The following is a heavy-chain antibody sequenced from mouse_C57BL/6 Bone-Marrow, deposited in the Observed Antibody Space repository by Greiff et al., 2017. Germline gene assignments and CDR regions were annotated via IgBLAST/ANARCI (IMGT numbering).Heavy chain of an antibody. CDR2: INPNYGTT. Sequence: EVQLQQSGPELVKPGASVKISCKASGYSFTDYNMNWVKQSNGKSLEWIGVINPNYGTTSYNQKFKGKATLTVDQSSSTAYMQLNSRTSEDSAVYYCARWGYGSSYEGFAYWGQGTLVTVSA. V-gene: IGHV1-39*01. J-gene: IGHJ3*01. CDR3: ARWGYGSSYEGFAY. D-gene: IGHD1-1*01. CDR1: GYSFTDYN.